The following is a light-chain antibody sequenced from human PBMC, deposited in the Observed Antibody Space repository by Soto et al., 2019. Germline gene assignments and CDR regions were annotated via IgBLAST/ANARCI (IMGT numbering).Light chain of an antibody. CDR3: QQYHIWYT. Sequence: IVVTQSPATLSLSPGERATLSCRASQSVSINLAWFQQKPGQSPRLLIYGASTRATGIPARFSGSGSGTEFTLTISSLQSEGFAVYYCQQYHIWYTFGQGTELEIK. V-gene: IGKV3-15*01. J-gene: IGKJ2*01. CDR1: QSVSIN. CDR2: GAS.